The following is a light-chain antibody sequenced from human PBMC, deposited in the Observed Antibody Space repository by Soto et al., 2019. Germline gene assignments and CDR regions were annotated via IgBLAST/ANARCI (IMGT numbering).Light chain of an antibody. J-gene: IGKJ4*01. CDR3: QQYNSLLT. Sequence: DIQMTQSPSTLSASVGDRVTITCRASQSISSWLAWYQQKPGKAPKLLIYKASSLESGVPSRFSGSGSGTEFTLTISSLQPDDFATYSCQQYNSLLTFGGGTKVEIK. CDR1: QSISSW. CDR2: KAS. V-gene: IGKV1-5*03.